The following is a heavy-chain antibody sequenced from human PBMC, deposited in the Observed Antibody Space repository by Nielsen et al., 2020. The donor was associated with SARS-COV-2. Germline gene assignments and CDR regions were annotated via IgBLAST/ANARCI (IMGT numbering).Heavy chain of an antibody. CDR3: ARVDIESGYSNYYYYGMDV. CDR2: ISGSGGST. V-gene: IGHV3-23*01. D-gene: IGHD3-3*01. Sequence: GESLKISCAASGFTFSSYAMSWVRQAPGKGLEWVSAISGSGGSTYYADSVKGRFTISRDNSKNTLYLQMNSLRAEDTAVYYCARVDIESGYSNYYYYGMDVWGQGTTVTVSS. CDR1: GFTFSSYA. J-gene: IGHJ6*02.